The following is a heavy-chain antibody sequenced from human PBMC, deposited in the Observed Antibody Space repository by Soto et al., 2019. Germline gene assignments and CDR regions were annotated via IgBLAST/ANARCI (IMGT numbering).Heavy chain of an antibody. V-gene: IGHV3-30-3*01. D-gene: IGHD3-16*01. CDR3: ARTRGGVSTAYRGVDV. CDR2: ISSDGSNT. Sequence: QVQLVESGGGVVQPGRSLTLSCSASGFTFNTFAIHWVRQAPGKGLEWVAIISSDGSNTYYADSVRGRVTITRDNSKNTLLLQMNSLGNDDTAVYYCARTRGGVSTAYRGVDVWGQGTTVTVSS. J-gene: IGHJ6*02. CDR1: GFTFNTFA.